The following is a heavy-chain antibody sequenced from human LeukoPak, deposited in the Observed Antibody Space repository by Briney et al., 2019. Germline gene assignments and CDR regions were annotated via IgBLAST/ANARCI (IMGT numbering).Heavy chain of an antibody. CDR1: GFSFSSYW. CDR2: ISTDGGFT. D-gene: IGHD2-2*01. CDR3: ARDEQAPAAIGY. Sequence: PGGSLRLSCVASGFSFSSYWMHWVRQVPGKGPVWVSRISTDGGFTTYADSVRGRFTISRDNAKNTLVLQMNGLRVDDTAVYYCARDEQAPAAIGYWGRGTLVTVSS. V-gene: IGHV3-74*01. J-gene: IGHJ4*02.